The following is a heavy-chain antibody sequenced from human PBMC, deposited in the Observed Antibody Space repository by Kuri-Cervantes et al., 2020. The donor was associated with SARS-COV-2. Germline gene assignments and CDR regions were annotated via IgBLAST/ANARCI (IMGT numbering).Heavy chain of an antibody. CDR1: GGTFTSYD. J-gene: IGHJ3*02. Sequence: ASVKVSCKASGGTFTSYDINWVRQATGQGLEWMGWMNPNSGNTGYAQKFQGRVTMTRNTSISTAYMELSSLRSEDTAVYYCARAPYYDFWSGTSTDAFDIWGQGTMVTVSS. CDR2: MNPNSGNT. CDR3: ARAPYYDFWSGTSTDAFDI. V-gene: IGHV1-8*01. D-gene: IGHD3-3*01.